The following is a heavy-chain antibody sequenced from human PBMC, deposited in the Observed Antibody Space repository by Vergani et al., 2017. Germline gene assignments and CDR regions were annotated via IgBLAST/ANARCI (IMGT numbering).Heavy chain of an antibody. CDR2: SYPGDSDT. CDR1: GYSFTSYW. J-gene: IGHJ6*03. V-gene: IGHV5-51*03. D-gene: IGHD2-2*01. Sequence: EVQLVQSGAGVKKPGESLKISCKGSGYSFTSYWIGWVRQLPGKGLEWMGISYPGDSDTRYSPSFQGQVTISAAKSISTAYLQWSSLKASDTAMYYCARRSPCSSTSCPGNYMDVWGKGTTVTVSS. CDR3: ARRSPCSSTSCPGNYMDV.